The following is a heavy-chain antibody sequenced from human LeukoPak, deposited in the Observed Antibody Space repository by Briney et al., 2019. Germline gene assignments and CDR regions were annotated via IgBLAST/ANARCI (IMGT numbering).Heavy chain of an antibody. Sequence: GGSLRLSCVASGFPFSSYGMHWVRQAPGKGLERVAVIWSVGGAEYYADSVKGRFTISRDNSKSMLFLQMNSLRAEDTAVYYCAADLVATITRYFDYWGQGTLVTVSS. D-gene: IGHD5-12*01. CDR2: IWSVGGAE. J-gene: IGHJ4*02. CDR1: GFPFSSYG. V-gene: IGHV3-33*01. CDR3: AADLVATITRYFDY.